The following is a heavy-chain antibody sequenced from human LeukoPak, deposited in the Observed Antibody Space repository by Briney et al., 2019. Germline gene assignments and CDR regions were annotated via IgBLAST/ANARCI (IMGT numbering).Heavy chain of an antibody. Sequence: GGSLRLSLAASGFTFTNHGFHWVRQAPGKGLEVVAAILYDSSKESYADSVKGRFTISRDNSKNTVYLQMNSLRGEDTAVYYCARDPESSMDVWGQGTTVTVSS. CDR1: GFTFTNHG. CDR3: ARDPESSMDV. V-gene: IGHV3-33*01. J-gene: IGHJ6*02. CDR2: ILYDSSKE. D-gene: IGHD1-14*01.